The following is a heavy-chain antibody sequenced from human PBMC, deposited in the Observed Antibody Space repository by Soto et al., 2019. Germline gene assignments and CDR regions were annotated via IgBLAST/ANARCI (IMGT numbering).Heavy chain of an antibody. Sequence: EVQLVESGGGLVQPGRSLRLSCAASGFTFDDYAMHWVRQAPGKGLEWVSVISWNSGSIGYADSVKGRFTISRDNAKNSLYLQMNSLSAEDTVLYYCAKGRRHYYYTRFDYWGQGTLVTVSS. D-gene: IGHD3-22*01. J-gene: IGHJ4*02. CDR3: AKGRRHYYYTRFDY. V-gene: IGHV3-9*01. CDR1: GFTFDDYA. CDR2: ISWNSGSI.